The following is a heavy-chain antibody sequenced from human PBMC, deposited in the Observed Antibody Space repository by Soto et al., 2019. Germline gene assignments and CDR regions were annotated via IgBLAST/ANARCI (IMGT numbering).Heavy chain of an antibody. CDR1: GGSISSGGYY. J-gene: IGHJ3*02. CDR3: ARSLSCPNYGSGSKPGGYDDAFDI. V-gene: IGHV4-31*03. D-gene: IGHD3-10*01. CDR2: IYYSGST. Sequence: PSETLSLTCTVSGGSISSGGYYWSWIRQHPGKGLEWIGYIYYSGSTYYNPSLKSRVTISVDTSKNQFSLKLSSVTAADTAVYYCARSLSCPNYGSGSKPGGYDDAFDIWGQGTMVIVSS.